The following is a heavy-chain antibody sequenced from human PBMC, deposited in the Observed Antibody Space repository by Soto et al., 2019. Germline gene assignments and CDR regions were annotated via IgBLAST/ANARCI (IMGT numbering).Heavy chain of an antibody. Sequence: GGSLRLSCAASGFTFSSYAMSWVRQAPGKGLEWVSAISGSGGSTYYADSVKGRFTISRDNSKNTLYLQMNSLRAEDTAVYYCANDGTESYGDVMGSVSYWGLGTLVTVSS. CDR2: ISGSGGST. V-gene: IGHV3-23*01. CDR3: ANDGTESYGDVMGSVSY. J-gene: IGHJ4*02. CDR1: GFTFSSYA. D-gene: IGHD4-17*01.